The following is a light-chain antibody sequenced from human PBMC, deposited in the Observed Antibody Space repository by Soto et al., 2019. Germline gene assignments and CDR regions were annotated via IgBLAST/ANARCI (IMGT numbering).Light chain of an antibody. V-gene: IGKV4-1*01. CDR2: WAS. J-gene: IGKJ1*01. CDR3: QQYYTNPRT. CDR1: QSVLYSSDNRNY. Sequence: DIVMTQSPDCLAVSLGERATVNCKSGQSVLYSSDNRNYLAWYQQKPGQSPKLLISWASTRESGVPDRFSGSRSGTDFTLTISSLQAEDVAVYFCQQYYTNPRTFGQGTKVEIK.